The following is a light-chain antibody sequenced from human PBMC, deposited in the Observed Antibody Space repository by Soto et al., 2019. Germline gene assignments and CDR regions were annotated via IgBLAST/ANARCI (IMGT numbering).Light chain of an antibody. CDR1: SSDVGGYNY. CDR3: SSYTTSGTLVV. V-gene: IGLV2-14*01. CDR2: DVT. J-gene: IGLJ2*01. Sequence: QSALTQPASVSGSPGQSITISCTGTSSDVGGYNYVSWYQQYPGKAPKLMIYDVTNRPSGVSNRFSGAKSGSTASLTISGLQAEDEADYYCSSYTTSGTLVVFGGGTKLTVL.